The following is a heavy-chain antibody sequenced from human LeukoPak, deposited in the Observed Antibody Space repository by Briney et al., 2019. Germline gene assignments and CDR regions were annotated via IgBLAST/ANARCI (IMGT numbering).Heavy chain of an antibody. D-gene: IGHD2-21*02. CDR2: ISYDESDK. Sequence: GGSLRLSCTASGSTFGDYAMSWFRQAPGKGLEWVALISYDESDKDYAKSVKGRFTISRDNSKNTLYLQMNSLRAEDTAVYYCAKDMSGGDCPDYWGQGTLVTVSS. J-gene: IGHJ4*02. CDR3: AKDMSGGDCPDY. V-gene: IGHV3-30*04. CDR1: GSTFGDYA.